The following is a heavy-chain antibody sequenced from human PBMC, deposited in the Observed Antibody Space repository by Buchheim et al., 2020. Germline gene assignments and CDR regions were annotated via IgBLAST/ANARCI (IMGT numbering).Heavy chain of an antibody. V-gene: IGHV4-39*01. CDR1: GGSISSSNYY. CDR2: IYYSGST. CDR3: ARTTVLIRPNDS. J-gene: IGHJ4*02. Sequence: QLQLQESGPGLVKPSETLSLTCTVSGGSISSSNYYWGWIRQPPGKGLEWIGSIYYSGSTQYNPSLKSRVTISADTSKHQLFLKLSSVTAADTAVYYCARTTVLIRPNDSWGQGTL. D-gene: IGHD4-23*01.